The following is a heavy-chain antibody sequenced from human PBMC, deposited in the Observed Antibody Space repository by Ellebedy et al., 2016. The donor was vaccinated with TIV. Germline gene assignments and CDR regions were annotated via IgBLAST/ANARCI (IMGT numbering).Heavy chain of an antibody. J-gene: IGHJ4*02. CDR3: ARDLLWGKYFDY. CDR1: GSTLGGYW. V-gene: IGHV3-23*01. Sequence: GESLKISCEVSGSTLGGYWMHWVRQAPGKGLEWVSAISGSGGSTYYADSVKGRFTISRDNSKNTLYLQMNSLRAEDTAVYYCARDLLWGKYFDYWGQGTLVTVSS. CDR2: ISGSGGST. D-gene: IGHD3-16*01.